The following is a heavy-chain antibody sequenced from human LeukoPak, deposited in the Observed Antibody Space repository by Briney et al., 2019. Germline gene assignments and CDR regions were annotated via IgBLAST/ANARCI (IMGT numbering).Heavy chain of an antibody. V-gene: IGHV4-39*01. CDR2: IYYSGNT. D-gene: IGHD5-24*01. CDR1: GGSISNSNYY. CDR3: MRHEEEDGYNAKPFDF. Sequence: PSETLSLTCTVSGGSISNSNYYWGWVRQPPGKGLEWFGTIYYSGNTYYTPSLKSRVTISVDTSKNQFSLRLSSVTAADTAVYFCMRHEEEDGYNAKPFDFWGQGTLVTVSS. J-gene: IGHJ4*02.